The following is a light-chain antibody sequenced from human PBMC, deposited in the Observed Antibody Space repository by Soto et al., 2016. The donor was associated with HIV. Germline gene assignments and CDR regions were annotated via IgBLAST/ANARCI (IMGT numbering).Light chain of an antibody. CDR2: DDS. J-gene: IGLJ1*01. CDR3: QVWDSSSDHRV. CDR1: NIGSKS. V-gene: IGLV3-21*03. Sequence: SYELTQPPSVSVAPGKTARIFCGGNNIGSKSVHWYQQKPGQAPVLVVYDDSERPSGIPERFSGSNSGNTVTLTISRVEAGDEADYYCQVWDSSSDHRVFGTGTKVTVL.